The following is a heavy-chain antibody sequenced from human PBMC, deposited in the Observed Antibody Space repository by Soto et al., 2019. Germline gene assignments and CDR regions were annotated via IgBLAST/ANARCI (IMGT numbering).Heavy chain of an antibody. CDR1: GFTFSSYA. D-gene: IGHD6-19*01. CDR3: AKNPQQWLAPLGYFDY. CDR2: ISGSGGST. V-gene: IGHV3-23*01. J-gene: IGHJ4*02. Sequence: GGSLRLSCAASGFTFSSYAMSWVRQAPGKGLEWVSAISGSGGSTYYADSVKGRFTISRDNSKNTLYLQMNSLRAEDTAVYYCAKNPQQWLAPLGYFDYWGQGTLVTVSS.